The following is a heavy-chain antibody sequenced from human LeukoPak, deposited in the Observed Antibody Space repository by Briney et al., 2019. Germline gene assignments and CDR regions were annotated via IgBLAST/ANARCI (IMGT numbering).Heavy chain of an antibody. J-gene: IGHJ3*02. CDR3: ARDLVLAYCGGDCYRHDAFDI. CDR2: INPNSGGT. D-gene: IGHD2-21*01. CDR1: GYTFTGYY. V-gene: IGHV1-2*02. Sequence: ASVKVSCKASGYTFTGYYMHWVRQAPGQGLEWMGWINPNSGGTNYAQKFQGRVTMTRDTSISTAYMELSRLRSDDTAVYYCARDLVLAYCGGDCYRHDAFDIWGQGTMVTVSS.